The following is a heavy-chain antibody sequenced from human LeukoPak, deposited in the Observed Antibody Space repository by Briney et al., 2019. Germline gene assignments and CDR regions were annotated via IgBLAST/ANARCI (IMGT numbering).Heavy chain of an antibody. J-gene: IGHJ6*03. CDR3: AKDFPILSTTQNYYYYMDV. D-gene: IGHD1-14*01. CDR1: GFTFSSDA. CDR2: ISGSGGST. V-gene: IGHV3-23*01. Sequence: PGGSLRLSCAASGFTFSSDAMCGGREAPGGGEGWVSAISGSGGSTYYADSVKGRFTISSDNSTNTLYLKMNSLRAEDTAVYYCAKDFPILSTTQNYYYYMDVWGKGTTVTGSS.